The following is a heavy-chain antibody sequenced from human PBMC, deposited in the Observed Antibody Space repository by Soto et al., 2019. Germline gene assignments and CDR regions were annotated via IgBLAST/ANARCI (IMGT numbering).Heavy chain of an antibody. D-gene: IGHD3-22*01. CDR3: AGDLSDHFDSSGYSNVPFFDY. V-gene: IGHV3-30*03. J-gene: IGHJ4*02. CDR1: GFTFSTYG. CDR2: ISYDGSNA. Sequence: QVQLVESGGGVVQPGRSLRLSSAASGFTFSTYGMHWVRQAPGKGLEWVAVISYDGSNAYYADSAKGRFTISRDNSKNTVYLQMDSLRAEDTAMYYCAGDLSDHFDSSGYSNVPFFDYWGQGTLVTVSS.